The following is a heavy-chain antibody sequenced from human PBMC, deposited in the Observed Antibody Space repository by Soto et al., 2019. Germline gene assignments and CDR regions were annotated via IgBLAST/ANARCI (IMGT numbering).Heavy chain of an antibody. CDR1: GFTVSNNH. V-gene: IGHV3-53*01. CDR2: IYYNGNT. D-gene: IGHD5-18*01. J-gene: IGHJ4*02. CDR3: ATGGNTAKDGY. Sequence: VQLVESGGGLIQPGGSLRLSCAASGFTVSNNHMTWVRQAPGRGPEWVSTIYYNGNTFYADSVKGRFTISRDNSKNMLYLQLNSLRAEDTALYYCATGGNTAKDGYWGQRTLVTVSA.